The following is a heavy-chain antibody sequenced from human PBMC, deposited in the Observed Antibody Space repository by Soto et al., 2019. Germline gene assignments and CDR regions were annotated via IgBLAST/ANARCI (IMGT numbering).Heavy chain of an antibody. CDR2: ISGSGGST. CDR1: GFTFSSYA. Sequence: GGFLRLSCAASGFTFSSYAMSWVRQAPGKGLEWVSAISGSGGSTYYADSVKGRFTISRDNSKNTLYLQMNSLRAEDTAVYYCAKLGLYYDFWSGPIQPDYFDYWGQGTLVTVSS. D-gene: IGHD3-3*01. V-gene: IGHV3-23*01. CDR3: AKLGLYYDFWSGPIQPDYFDY. J-gene: IGHJ4*02.